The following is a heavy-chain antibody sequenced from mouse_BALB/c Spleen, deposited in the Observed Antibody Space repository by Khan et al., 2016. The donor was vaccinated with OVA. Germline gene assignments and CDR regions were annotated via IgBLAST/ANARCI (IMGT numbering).Heavy chain of an antibody. CDR3: ARSPHGNFAY. CDR1: GFTFSTYA. CDR2: ISSDGDYT. V-gene: IGHV5-9-3*01. J-gene: IGHJ3*01. D-gene: IGHD2-1*01. Sequence: EVELVESGGGLVKPGGSLKLSCAASGFTFSTYAMSWVRQTPEKRLEWVATISSDGDYTYYPDNVTGRFTISRDNAKNTLYLQMSRRRSEDTAMYYCARSPHGNFAYWGQGTLVTVS.